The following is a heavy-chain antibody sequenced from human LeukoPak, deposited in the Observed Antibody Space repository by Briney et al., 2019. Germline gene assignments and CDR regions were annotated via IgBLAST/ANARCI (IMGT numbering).Heavy chain of an antibody. V-gene: IGHV3-23*01. J-gene: IGHJ4*02. D-gene: IGHD4/OR15-4a*01. Sequence: GGSLRLSRAASGFTFSSYAMNWVRQAPGKGLEWVSISGSGGDTYYADSVKGRFTISRDNTKNTLYLQMNGLRAEDTAVYYCAKARGATYGTYYFDYWGQGTLVTVSS. CDR1: GFTFSSYA. CDR2: SGSGGDT. CDR3: AKARGATYGTYYFDY.